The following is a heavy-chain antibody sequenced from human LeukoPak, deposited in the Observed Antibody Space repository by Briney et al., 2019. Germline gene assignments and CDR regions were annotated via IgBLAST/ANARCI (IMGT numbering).Heavy chain of an antibody. CDR3: AKDDPYNY. V-gene: IGHV3-30*02. J-gene: IGHJ4*02. Sequence: GGSLRLSCSASGLSFSNAWMSWVRQAPGKGLEWVAFIRYDGSNKYYADPVKGRFTISRDNSKNTLYLQMNSLRAEDTAVYYCAKDDPYNYWGQGTLVTVSS. D-gene: IGHD4-11*01. CDR1: GLSFSNAW. CDR2: IRYDGSNK.